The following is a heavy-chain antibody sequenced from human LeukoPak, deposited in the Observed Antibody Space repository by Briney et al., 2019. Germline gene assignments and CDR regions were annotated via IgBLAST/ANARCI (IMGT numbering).Heavy chain of an antibody. D-gene: IGHD4-11*01. CDR2: IYSSGST. CDR3: ARGPALYSNYGAHFDY. Sequence: PSETLSLTCSVSGGSISSYHWSWIRQPAGKGLEWIGRIYSSGSTNYNPSLKSRVTISGDKSKNQLSLKLSSVTAADTAVYYCARGPALYSNYGAHFDYWGQGTLVTVSS. CDR1: GGSISSYH. J-gene: IGHJ4*02. V-gene: IGHV4-4*07.